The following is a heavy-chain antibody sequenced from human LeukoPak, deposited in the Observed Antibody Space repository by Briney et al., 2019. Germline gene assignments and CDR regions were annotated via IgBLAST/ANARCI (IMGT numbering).Heavy chain of an antibody. CDR1: GFTFGVFG. CDR2: ISADGSNI. J-gene: IGHJ4*02. Sequence: GGSLRLSCTATGFTFGVFGMAWVRQAPGQGLEWVSTISADGSNIHQADSVKGRFTISRDNSRNTLYLQMNTLKVGDTAVYYCAKRGGGVVLVDTTRYYFDSWGQGTLVTVSS. CDR3: AKRGGGVVLVDTTRYYFDS. V-gene: IGHV3-23*01. D-gene: IGHD2-15*01.